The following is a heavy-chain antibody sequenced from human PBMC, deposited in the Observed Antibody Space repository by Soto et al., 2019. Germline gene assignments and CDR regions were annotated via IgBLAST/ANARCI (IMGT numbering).Heavy chain of an antibody. CDR3: MTSVTTHDY. CDR1: GFTLSSYW. CDR2: IKQDGSQK. D-gene: IGHD4-17*01. Sequence: EVQLVESGGGLVQPGGSLRLSCAASGFTLSSYWMNWVRLAPGKGLEWVANIKQDGSQKNYVDSVKGRFTISRDNAKNSRYLQMSSLRAEDTAVYYCMTSVTTHDYWGQGTLVTVSS. V-gene: IGHV3-7*01. J-gene: IGHJ4*02.